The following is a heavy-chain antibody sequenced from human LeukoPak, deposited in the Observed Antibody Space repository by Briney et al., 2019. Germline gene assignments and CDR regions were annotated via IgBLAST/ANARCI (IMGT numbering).Heavy chain of an antibody. CDR3: ARAGYSGYDWGNWFDP. Sequence: KPSQTLSLTCTVSGGSISSGSYYWSWIRQPAGKGLEWIGRIYTSGSTNYNPSLKSRVTISVDTSKNQFSLKLGSVTAADTAVYYCARAGYSGYDWGNWFDPWGQGTLVTVSS. V-gene: IGHV4-61*02. D-gene: IGHD5-12*01. CDR2: IYTSGST. CDR1: GGSISSGSYY. J-gene: IGHJ5*02.